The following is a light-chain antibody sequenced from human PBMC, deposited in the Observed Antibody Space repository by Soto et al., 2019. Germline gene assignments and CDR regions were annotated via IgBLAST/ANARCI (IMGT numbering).Light chain of an antibody. J-gene: IGLJ2*01. V-gene: IGLV3-21*04. CDR1: NIGSKS. CDR2: YDS. CDR3: QVWDSSSDHVV. Sequence: SSELTQPPSVSVVPGKTARITCGGNNIGSKSVHWYQQKPGQAPVLVIYYDSDRPSGIPERFSGSNSGNTATLTISRVEAGDEADYYCQVWDSSSDHVVFGGGTKLTVL.